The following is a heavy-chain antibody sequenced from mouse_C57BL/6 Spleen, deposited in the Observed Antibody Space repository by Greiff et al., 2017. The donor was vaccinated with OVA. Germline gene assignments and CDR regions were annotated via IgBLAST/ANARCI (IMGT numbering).Heavy chain of an antibody. Sequence: EVQLQQSGPGLVKPSQSLSLTCSVTGYSITSGYYWNWIRQFPGNKLEWMGYISYDGSNNYNPSLKNRISITRDTSKNQFFLKLNSVTTEDTATYYCARGRAEGFAYWGQGTLVTVSA. J-gene: IGHJ3*01. D-gene: IGHD3-3*01. CDR3: ARGRAEGFAY. CDR2: ISYDGSN. CDR1: GYSITSGYY. V-gene: IGHV3-6*01.